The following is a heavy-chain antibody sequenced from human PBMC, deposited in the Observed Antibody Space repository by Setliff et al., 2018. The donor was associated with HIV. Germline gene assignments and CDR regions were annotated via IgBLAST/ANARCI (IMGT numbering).Heavy chain of an antibody. CDR1: GYNFSSNG. V-gene: IGHV1-18*01. J-gene: IGHJ4*02. D-gene: IGHD6-19*01. CDR3: ARVSRSGWFFDW. CDR2: ISSYNGNT. Sequence: SVKVSCKASGYNFSSNGISWVRQAPGQGLEWVGWISSYNGNTKYAQKVQDRVTMTKDTSTSTAYMELRSLRSDDTAVYYCARVSRSGWFFDWWGQGSLVTVSS.